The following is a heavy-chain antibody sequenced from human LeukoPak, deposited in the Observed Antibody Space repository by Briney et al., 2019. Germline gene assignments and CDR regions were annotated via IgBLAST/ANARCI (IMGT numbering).Heavy chain of an antibody. Sequence: SQTLSLTCVISGDSVSSNNAAWHWIRQSPSRGLEWLGRTYYRSKWYNDYAVSVKSRITISPDTSKSQFSLQLNSVTPEDTAVYYCARFIGYYADYWGQGTLVTVSS. CDR2: TYYRSKWYN. CDR3: ARFIGYYADY. J-gene: IGHJ4*02. CDR1: GDSVSSNNAA. V-gene: IGHV6-1*01. D-gene: IGHD3-22*01.